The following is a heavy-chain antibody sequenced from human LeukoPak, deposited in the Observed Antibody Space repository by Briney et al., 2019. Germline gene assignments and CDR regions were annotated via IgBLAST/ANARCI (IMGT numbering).Heavy chain of an antibody. CDR3: ARDVIAYYYYYGMDV. Sequence: PGGSLRLSCAASGFTFSSYAMHWVRQAPGKGLEWVAVISYDGSNKCYADSVKGRFTISRDNSKNTLYLQMNSLRAEDTAVYYCARDVIAYYYYYGMDVWGQGTTVTVSS. V-gene: IGHV3-30*04. D-gene: IGHD2-21*01. CDR1: GFTFSSYA. CDR2: ISYDGSNK. J-gene: IGHJ6*02.